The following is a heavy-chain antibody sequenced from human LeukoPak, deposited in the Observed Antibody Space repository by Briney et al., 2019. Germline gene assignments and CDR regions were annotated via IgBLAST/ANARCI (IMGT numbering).Heavy chain of an antibody. D-gene: IGHD1-26*01. CDR3: ARAPVGATVRFDP. Sequence: ASVSVSCTASGYAFTVYYMHWVRQAPGQGLEWVGWINPNSGGTNYAQKFQGSVTMTRDTSISTAYMELSRLRSDDTAVYYCARAPVGATVRFDPWGQGTLVTVSS. V-gene: IGHV1-2*02. J-gene: IGHJ5*02. CDR1: GYAFTVYY. CDR2: INPNSGGT.